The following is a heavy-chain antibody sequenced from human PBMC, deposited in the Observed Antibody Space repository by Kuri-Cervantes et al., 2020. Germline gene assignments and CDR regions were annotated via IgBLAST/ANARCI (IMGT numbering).Heavy chain of an antibody. CDR1: GGSISSSSYY. Sequence: SETLSLTCTVSGGSISSSSYYWGWIRQPPGKGLEWIGSIYYSGSTYYNPSLKSRVTISVDTSKNQFSLKLSSVTAADTAVYYCATDGGYDFWSGYYYGTDVWGQGTTVTVSS. CDR3: ATDGGYDFWSGYYYGTDV. J-gene: IGHJ6*02. D-gene: IGHD3-3*01. CDR2: IYYSGST. V-gene: IGHV4-39*01.